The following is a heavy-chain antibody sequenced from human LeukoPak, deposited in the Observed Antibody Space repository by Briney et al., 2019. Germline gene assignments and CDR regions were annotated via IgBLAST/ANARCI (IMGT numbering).Heavy chain of an antibody. CDR3: ARRSYRGVIGPYYYYYMDV. Sequence: GGSLRLSCVASGLSFSSYGMSWVRQAPGKGLEWVSIISADGSEEYYVDSLKGRFTMSRDNSKNVVNLQMNRLRVEDTAVYYCARRSYRGVIGPYYYYYMDVWGKGTPVTVSS. D-gene: IGHD3-16*02. J-gene: IGHJ6*03. CDR1: GLSFSSYG. V-gene: IGHV3-7*01. CDR2: ISADGSEE.